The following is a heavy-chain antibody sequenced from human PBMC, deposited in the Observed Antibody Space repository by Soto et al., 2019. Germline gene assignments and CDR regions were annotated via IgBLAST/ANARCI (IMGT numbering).Heavy chain of an antibody. D-gene: IGHD6-19*01. Sequence: EVLLVESGGGLVKPGGSLSLSCAASGFTFSSYSLISYIYFADSLKGRFTISRDNAKNSLYLQMNSLRAEDTAVYYCARVGYSSGWLPDYWGQGTLVTVSS. V-gene: IGHV3-21*05. J-gene: IGHJ4*02. CDR1: GFTFSSYS. CDR3: ARVGYSSGWLPDY.